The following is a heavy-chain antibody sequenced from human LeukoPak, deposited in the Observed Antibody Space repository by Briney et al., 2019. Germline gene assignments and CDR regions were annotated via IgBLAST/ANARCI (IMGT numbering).Heavy chain of an antibody. V-gene: IGHV3-66*02. CDR3: VTSTGQQFIPYDY. Sequence: PGGSLRLSCAASGFNVSSNYMTWIRQAPGKGLEWVSLIYGADAAYYAVSVRGRFMISRDNLKNTLFLQMNSLRDEDTAVYYCVTSTGQQFIPYDYWGQGTHVTVSS. D-gene: IGHD6-13*01. J-gene: IGHJ4*02. CDR2: IYGADAA. CDR1: GFNVSSNY.